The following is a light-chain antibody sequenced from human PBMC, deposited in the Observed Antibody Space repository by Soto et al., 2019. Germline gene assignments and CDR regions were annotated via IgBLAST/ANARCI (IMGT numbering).Light chain of an antibody. Sequence: DIQMTQSPSTLSASVGDRVTITCRASQSISSWLAWYQQKPGKAPKLLIYKASSLESGVPSRFSGSGPGTEFTLTISSLQPDDFATYYCQQYYSYSYSFGQGTELEIK. J-gene: IGKJ2*01. CDR1: QSISSW. CDR3: QQYYSYSYS. CDR2: KAS. V-gene: IGKV1-5*03.